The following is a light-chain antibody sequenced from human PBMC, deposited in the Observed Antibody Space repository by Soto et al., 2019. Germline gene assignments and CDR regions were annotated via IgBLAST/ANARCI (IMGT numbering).Light chain of an antibody. J-gene: IGKJ3*01. CDR1: QSVLYSSNNKNY. V-gene: IGKV4-1*01. Sequence: DIVMTQSPDSLAVSLGERATFNCKSSQSVLYSSNNKNYLAWYQQKPGQPPKLLIYWASTRESGVPDRFSGSGSGTDFTLTISSLRAEDVAVYYCQQYYSTPFTFGPGTKLDIK. CDR3: QQYYSTPFT. CDR2: WAS.